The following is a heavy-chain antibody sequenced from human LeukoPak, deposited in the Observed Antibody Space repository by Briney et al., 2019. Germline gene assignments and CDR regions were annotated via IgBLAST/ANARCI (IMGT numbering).Heavy chain of an antibody. D-gene: IGHD2-21*02. CDR1: NGSISGYY. CDR3: ARHGRRVTSSWFDP. CDR2: IFYSGTT. J-gene: IGHJ5*02. Sequence: PSETLSLTCTVSNGSISGYYWSWIRQPPGRGLEWIGYIFYSGTTNYNPSLKSRVTISVDTSNNQLSLRLSSVAAADTAVYYCARHGRRVTSSWFDPWGQGTLVTVSS. V-gene: IGHV4-59*08.